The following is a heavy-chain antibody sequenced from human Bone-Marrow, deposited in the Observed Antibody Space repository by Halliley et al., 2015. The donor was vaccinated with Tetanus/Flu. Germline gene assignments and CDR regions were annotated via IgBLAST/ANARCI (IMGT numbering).Heavy chain of an antibody. J-gene: IGHJ6*02. D-gene: IGHD2-2*01. V-gene: IGHV4-30-2*04. CDR2: IYGRGNT. Sequence: IGYIYGRGNTYCNQSLKSRVTISVDTSKKQFSLNLNSVTAADPAVYYCARDSSWLVLPNGMDVWGLGTTVTVSS. CDR3: ARDSSWLVLPNGMDV.